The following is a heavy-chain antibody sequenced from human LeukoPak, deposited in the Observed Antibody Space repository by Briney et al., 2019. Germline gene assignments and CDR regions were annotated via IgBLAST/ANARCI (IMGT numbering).Heavy chain of an antibody. V-gene: IGHV4-59*08. J-gene: IGHJ6*02. CDR1: GGSMRSYY. CDR3: ARNKPEYYFFYGMDV. CDR2: IYYSGIT. Sequence: SETLSPTCTVSGGSMRSYYWSWIRQPPGKGLEWLGYIYYSGITNYNPSLKSRVTISVDTSMNQFSLKLSSVTAADTAVYYCARNKPEYYFFYGMDVWGQGSTVIVSS.